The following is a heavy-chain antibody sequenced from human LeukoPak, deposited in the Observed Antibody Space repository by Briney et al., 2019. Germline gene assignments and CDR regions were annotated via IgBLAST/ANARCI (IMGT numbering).Heavy chain of an antibody. Sequence: GGSLRLSCAASGFTFSSYNMNWVRQAPGKGLEWVSSISSSNSYIYYADSVKGRFTISRDNAKNSLFLQMNSLRAEDTAVYYCARERTSGWDAFDFWGQGTLVTVSS. J-gene: IGHJ4*02. CDR1: GFTFSSYN. CDR2: ISSSNSYI. V-gene: IGHV3-21*01. D-gene: IGHD6-19*01. CDR3: ARERTSGWDAFDF.